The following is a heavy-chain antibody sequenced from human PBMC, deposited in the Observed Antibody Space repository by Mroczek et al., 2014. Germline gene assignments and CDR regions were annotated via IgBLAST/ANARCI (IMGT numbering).Heavy chain of an antibody. CDR2: INHSGST. CDR1: GGSFSGYY. D-gene: IGHD3-22*01. CDR3: ARAAYYYDSKGSRGAFDI. J-gene: IGHJ3*02. V-gene: IGHV4-34*01. Sequence: QVQLQQWGAGLLKPSETLSLTCAVYGGSFSGYYWSWIRQPPGKGLEWIGEINHSGSTNYNPSLKSRVTISVDTSKNQFSLKLSSVTAADTAVYYCARAAYYYDSKGSRGAFDIWGQGTMVTVSS.